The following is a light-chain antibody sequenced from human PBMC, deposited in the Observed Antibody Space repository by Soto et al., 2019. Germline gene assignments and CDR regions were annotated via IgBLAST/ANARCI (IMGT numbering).Light chain of an antibody. CDR2: GNS. V-gene: IGLV1-40*01. CDR1: SSNIGAGYD. J-gene: IGLJ2*01. Sequence: QSVLTQPPSVSGAPGQRVTISCTGSSSNIGAGYDVHWYQQLPGTAPKLLIYGNSNRPSGVPDRFSGSKSGTSASLAITGRQAEDEADYYGQSYDSSLSRVFGGGTKLTVL. CDR3: QSYDSSLSRV.